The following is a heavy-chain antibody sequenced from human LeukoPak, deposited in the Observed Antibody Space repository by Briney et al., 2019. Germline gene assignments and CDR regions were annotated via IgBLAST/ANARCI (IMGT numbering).Heavy chain of an antibody. V-gene: IGHV3-30*03. CDR1: GFTFSSYG. J-gene: IGHJ4*02. CDR3: ATSTTWELPRFDY. Sequence: QPGESLRLSCAASGFTFSSYGMHWVRQAPGKGLKWVAVISYDGSNKYYADSVKGRFTISSDFAKKSQFLQMHSLGVEDTAIYYCATSTTWELPRFDYWGQGALVTVSS. D-gene: IGHD1-1*01. CDR2: ISYDGSNK.